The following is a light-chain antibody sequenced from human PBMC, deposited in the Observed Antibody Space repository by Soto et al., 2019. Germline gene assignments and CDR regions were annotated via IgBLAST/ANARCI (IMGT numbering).Light chain of an antibody. CDR1: HRDVGGYNY. Sequence: SVLTQPPPPAGSPWQSVTISCTGTHRDVGGYNYVSWYQQHPGKAPKLMIYEVSKRPSGVPDRFSGSKSGNTASLTVSGLQAEDEADYYCSSYAGSNKSVFGSGTKVTVL. V-gene: IGLV2-8*01. CDR3: SSYAGSNKSV. J-gene: IGLJ1*01. CDR2: EVS.